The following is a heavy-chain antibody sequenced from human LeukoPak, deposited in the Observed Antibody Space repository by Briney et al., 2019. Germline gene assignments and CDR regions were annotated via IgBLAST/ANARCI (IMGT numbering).Heavy chain of an antibody. Sequence: PSETLSLTCTVSGGSISNYYWSWNRQPPGKGLECIGYIYHTGSTSYNPSLKSRVTISVDTSKNQFSLKLNSVTATDTAVYYCARHYGPWGQGTLVTVSS. D-gene: IGHD3-10*01. J-gene: IGHJ4*02. CDR2: IYHTGST. CDR1: GGSISNYY. CDR3: ARHYGP. V-gene: IGHV4-59*08.